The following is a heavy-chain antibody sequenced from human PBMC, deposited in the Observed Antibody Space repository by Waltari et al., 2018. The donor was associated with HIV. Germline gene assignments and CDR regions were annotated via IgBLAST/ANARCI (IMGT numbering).Heavy chain of an antibody. V-gene: IGHV1-58*02. CDR1: GFTFTRSA. CDR2: IVVGSGNT. CDR3: AVTTDFGGNSGHYYGMDV. J-gene: IGHJ6*02. Sequence: QMQLVQSGPEVKKPGTSVKVSCKASGFTFTRSAMQWVRQARGQRLEWIGWIVVGSGNTNYAQKFQERVTITRDMSTSTAYMEVSSLRSEDTAVYYCAVTTDFGGNSGHYYGMDVWGQGTTVTVSS. D-gene: IGHD2-21*02.